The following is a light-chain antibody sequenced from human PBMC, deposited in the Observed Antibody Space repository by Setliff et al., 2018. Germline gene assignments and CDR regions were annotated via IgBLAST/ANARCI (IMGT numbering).Light chain of an antibody. V-gene: IGLV2-8*01. Sequence: QSALTQPPSASGSPGQSVTISCTGTSIYFRRYDYVSWYQQHPGKAPKLLLYEVKKRPSGVPDRFSGSKSGTSASLAITGLQAEDEADYYCQSYDSSLSGSRYVFGTGTKVTVL. CDR1: SIYFRRYDY. CDR2: EVK. J-gene: IGLJ1*01. CDR3: QSYDSSLSGSRYV.